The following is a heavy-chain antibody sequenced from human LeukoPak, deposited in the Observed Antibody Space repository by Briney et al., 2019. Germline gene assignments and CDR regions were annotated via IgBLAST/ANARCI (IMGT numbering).Heavy chain of an antibody. CDR3: TAIRPDY. V-gene: IGHV3-74*01. D-gene: IGHD2-21*02. Sequence: GGSLRLSCAASGLTFSTSWMHWVRQAPGKGLVWVARMKSDVRSTDYADSVKGRFTISRDDANNILYLQMNSLRAEDTAVYFCTAIRPDYWGQGTVVTVSS. J-gene: IGHJ4*02. CDR1: GLTFSTSW. CDR2: MKSDVRST.